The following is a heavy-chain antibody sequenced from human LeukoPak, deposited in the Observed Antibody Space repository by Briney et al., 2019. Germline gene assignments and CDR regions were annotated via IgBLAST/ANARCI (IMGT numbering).Heavy chain of an antibody. CDR3: ARGYYYDTSGYYSAYYNYGMDV. D-gene: IGHD3-22*01. CDR1: GYSFNNYG. V-gene: IGHV1-18*01. Sequence: ASVKVSCKASGYSFNNYGISWVRQAPGQGLEWMGWISGHNGDTKFAQKFQGRVTITTDKSTTTASMELRSLRSDDTAVYFCARGYYYDTSGYYSAYYNYGMDVWGQGTTVTVSS. J-gene: IGHJ6*02. CDR2: ISGHNGDT.